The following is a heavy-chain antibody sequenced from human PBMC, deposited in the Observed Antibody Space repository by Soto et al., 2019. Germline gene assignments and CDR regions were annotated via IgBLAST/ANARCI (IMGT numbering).Heavy chain of an antibody. CDR2: IRSKANSYAT. CDR1: GFTFSGSA. J-gene: IGHJ4*02. CDR3: TRHSYYDSSGYYLVDY. Sequence: PGGSLRLSCAASGFTFSGSAMHWVRQASGKGLEWVGRIRSKANSYATAYAASVKGRFTISRDDSKNTAYPQMNSLKTEDTAVYYCTRHSYYDSSGYYLVDYWGQGTLVTVSS. D-gene: IGHD3-22*01. V-gene: IGHV3-73*01.